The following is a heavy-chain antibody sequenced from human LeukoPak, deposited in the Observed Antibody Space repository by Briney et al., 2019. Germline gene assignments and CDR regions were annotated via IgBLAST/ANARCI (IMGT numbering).Heavy chain of an antibody. J-gene: IGHJ3*01. CDR1: VYTLSSYC. CDR3: ARGGSPPEALGDTFDV. Sequence: GGSLRLSCAAPVYTLSSYCVHWVRHAREKGGVWVSRVKSDGSSTNYADSVKGRFTVSRDNAKNTLILQINSLRAEDTAVYYCARGGSPPEALGDTFDVWGHGTLVTVSS. V-gene: IGHV3-74*01. CDR2: VKSDGSST. D-gene: IGHD1-26*01.